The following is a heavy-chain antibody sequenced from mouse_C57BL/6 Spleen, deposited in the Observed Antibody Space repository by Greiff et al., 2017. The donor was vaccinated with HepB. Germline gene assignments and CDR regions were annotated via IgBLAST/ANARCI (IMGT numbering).Heavy chain of an antibody. V-gene: IGHV1-5*01. J-gene: IGHJ2*01. D-gene: IGHD2-5*01. CDR3: TKSYSNYFYFDY. CDR1: GYTFTSYW. CDR2: IYPGNSDT. Sequence: EVQLQQSGTVLARPGASVKMSCKTSGYTFTSYWMHWVKQRPGQGLEWIGAIYPGNSDTSYNQKFKGKAKLTAVTSASTAYMELSSLTNEDSAVYYCTKSYSNYFYFDYWGQGTTLTVSS.